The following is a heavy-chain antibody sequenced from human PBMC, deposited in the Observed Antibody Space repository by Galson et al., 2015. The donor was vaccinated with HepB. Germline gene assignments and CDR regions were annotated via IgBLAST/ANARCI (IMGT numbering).Heavy chain of an antibody. CDR3: ARDSRGTYGSGSYIH. V-gene: IGHV1-69*13. CDR1: GGTFSSYA. J-gene: IGHJ4*02. D-gene: IGHD3-10*01. CDR2: IIPIFGTA. Sequence: SVKVSCKASGGTFSSYAISWVRQAPGQGLEWMGGIIPIFGTANYAQKFQGRVTITADESTSTAYMELSSLRSEDTAVYYCARDSRGTYGSGSYIHWGQGTLVTVSS.